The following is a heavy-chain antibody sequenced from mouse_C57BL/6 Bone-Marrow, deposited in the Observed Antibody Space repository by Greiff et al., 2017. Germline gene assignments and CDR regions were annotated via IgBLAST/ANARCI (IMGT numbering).Heavy chain of an antibody. D-gene: IGHD1-1*01. CDR3: AREFHYYGSSLYYFDY. Sequence: QVQLQQSGAELVKPGASVKMSCKASGYTFTSYWITWVKQRPGQGLEWIGDIYPGSGSTNYNEKFKSKATLTVDTSSSTAYMQLSSLTSEDSAVYYCAREFHYYGSSLYYFDYWGQGTTLTVSS. CDR2: IYPGSGST. CDR1: GYTFTSYW. V-gene: IGHV1-55*01. J-gene: IGHJ2*01.